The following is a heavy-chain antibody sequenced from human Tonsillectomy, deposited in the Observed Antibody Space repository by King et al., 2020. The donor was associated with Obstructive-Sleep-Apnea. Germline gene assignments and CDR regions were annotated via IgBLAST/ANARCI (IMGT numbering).Heavy chain of an antibody. D-gene: IGHD6-13*01. J-gene: IGHJ4*02. CDR2: IYHTGSA. Sequence: QLQESGPGLVKPSGTLSLTCAVSGGSISSSHWWNWVRQPPGKGLEWIGEIYHTGSANYNPSLKSRVPISVDKSKNHFSLKLSSLTAADTAVYYCGRSHHSLPLYYFDYWGQGTLVTVSS. CDR1: GGSISSSHW. V-gene: IGHV4-4*02. CDR3: GRSHHSLPLYYFDY.